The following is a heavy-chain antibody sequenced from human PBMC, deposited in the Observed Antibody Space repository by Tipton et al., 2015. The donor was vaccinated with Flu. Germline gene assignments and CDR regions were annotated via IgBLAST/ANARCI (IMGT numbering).Heavy chain of an antibody. J-gene: IGHJ4*02. CDR1: GFSFSSHA. Sequence: SLRLSCAASGFSFSSHALNWVRQAPGKGLQWVSVISGSGSYTNYAHSVKGRFTISRDNAKDTLYLQVNSLRGEDTAVYFCARAAGRYTGHFDYWGQGTLITVSS. CDR3: ARAAGRYTGHFDY. V-gene: IGHV3-23*01. CDR2: ISGSGSYT. D-gene: IGHD1-26*01.